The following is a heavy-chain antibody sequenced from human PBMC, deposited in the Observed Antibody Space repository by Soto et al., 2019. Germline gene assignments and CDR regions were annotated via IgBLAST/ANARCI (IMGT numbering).Heavy chain of an antibody. CDR1: GFSFSDSA. Sequence: EVQLVESGGGLVQPGGSLKLSCAASGFSFSDSAMHWDRQASGKGLEWVGRIRSKANSYATAYAASVRGRFTISRDDSKNTAYLEMNSLKTEDTAVYYCSKSRNYDFWSGLGNWGQGTLVTVPS. V-gene: IGHV3-73*02. J-gene: IGHJ4*02. CDR3: SKSRNYDFWSGLGN. D-gene: IGHD3-3*01. CDR2: IRSKANSYAT.